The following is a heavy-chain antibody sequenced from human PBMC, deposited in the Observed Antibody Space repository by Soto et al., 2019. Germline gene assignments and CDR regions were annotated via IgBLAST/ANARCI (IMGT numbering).Heavy chain of an antibody. V-gene: IGHV3-30*18. J-gene: IGHJ3*01. Sequence: GSLRLSCEASGFIFSDFGMHWVRQAPGKGLEWVAVISYDGNNKYYAQSVKGRFTISRDNSKNTLFLNMDSLRPEDTAVYHCVKGDLDTAVVNSPDDFDFWGQGTMVTVSS. CDR3: VKGDLDTAVVNSPDDFDF. CDR2: ISYDGNNK. CDR1: GFIFSDFG. D-gene: IGHD5-18*01.